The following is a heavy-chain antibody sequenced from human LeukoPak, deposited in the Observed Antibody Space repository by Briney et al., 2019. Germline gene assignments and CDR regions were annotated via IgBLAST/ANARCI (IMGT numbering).Heavy chain of an antibody. CDR1: GFTFSDYY. V-gene: IGHV3-11*06. D-gene: IGHD6-13*01. CDR3: ARSAAAGTRWFDP. J-gene: IGHJ5*02. Sequence: GGSLRLSCAASGFTFSDYYMSWIRQAPGKGLEWVSYISSSSSYTNYADSVKGRFTISRDNAKNSLYLQMNSLRAEDTAVYYCARSAAAGTRWFDPWGQGTLVTVSS. CDR2: ISSSSSYT.